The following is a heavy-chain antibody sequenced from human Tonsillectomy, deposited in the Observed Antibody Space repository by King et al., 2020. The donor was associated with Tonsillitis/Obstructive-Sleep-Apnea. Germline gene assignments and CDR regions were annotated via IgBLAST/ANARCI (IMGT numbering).Heavy chain of an antibody. CDR3: ARDKLDTFDI. CDR1: GFTFSDHY. J-gene: IGHJ3*02. V-gene: IGHV3-72*01. Sequence: VQLVESGGGLVQPGGSLRLSCAASGFTFSDHYMDWVRQAPGKGLEWVGRLRNKANTYTTEYAASVKGRFTISRDDSKNSLYLQMNSLKTEDTAVYYCARDKLDTFDIWGQGTMVTVSS. CDR2: LRNKANTYTT.